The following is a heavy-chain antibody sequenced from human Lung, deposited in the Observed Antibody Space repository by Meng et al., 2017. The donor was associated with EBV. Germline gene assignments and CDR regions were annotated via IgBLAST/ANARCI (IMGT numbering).Heavy chain of an antibody. CDR3: ARVGQWLPIDY. D-gene: IGHD6-19*01. V-gene: IGHV4-34*01. CDR1: GGSFSGYY. CDR2: INHSGST. Sequence: QVQLQQGGAGLFQPSGTLSLTCAVYGGSFSGYYWSWIRQPPGKGLEWIGEINHSGSTNYNPSLKSRVTISVDKSKNQFSLNLSSVTAADTAVYYCARVGQWLPIDYWGQGALVTVAS. J-gene: IGHJ4*02.